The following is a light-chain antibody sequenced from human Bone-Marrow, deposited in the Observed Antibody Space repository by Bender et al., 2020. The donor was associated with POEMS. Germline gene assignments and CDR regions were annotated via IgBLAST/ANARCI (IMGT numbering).Light chain of an antibody. J-gene: IGLJ2*01. CDR2: KDT. Sequence: SYDLTQPPSVSVSPRQTATITCSGDALPKQYVYWYQHKPGQAPVMVISKDTKRPSGIPARFSGSSSGTTVTLTISGVQAEDEADYYCQSTDSSGIDVLFGGGTKLTVL. V-gene: IGLV3-25*03. CDR3: QSTDSSGIDVL. CDR1: ALPKQY.